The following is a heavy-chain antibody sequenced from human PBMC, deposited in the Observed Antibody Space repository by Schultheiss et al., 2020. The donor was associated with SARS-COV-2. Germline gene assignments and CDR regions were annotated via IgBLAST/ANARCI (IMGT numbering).Heavy chain of an antibody. Sequence: SQTLSLTCTVSGGSISSGGYYWSWIRQPAGKGLEWIGYIYYSGSTNYNPSLKSRVTISVDTSKNQFSLKLSSVTAADTAVYYCAREKGTNGAFDYWGQGTLVTVSS. J-gene: IGHJ4*02. D-gene: IGHD2-8*01. V-gene: IGHV4-61*10. CDR3: AREKGTNGAFDY. CDR1: GGSISSGGYY. CDR2: IYYSGST.